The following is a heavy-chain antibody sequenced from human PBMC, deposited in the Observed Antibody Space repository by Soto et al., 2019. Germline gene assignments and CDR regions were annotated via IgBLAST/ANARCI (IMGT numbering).Heavy chain of an antibody. CDR2: ILVAGST. J-gene: IGHJ3*02. D-gene: IGHD2-8*02. CDR1: GFSCSSYD. Sequence: PGGSLRLSCAVSGFSCSSYDMSWVRQAPGKGLEWVSTILVAGSTHYPDSLRGRFAISRDTSKNTVFLQMNSLTAGDTAVYYCAKATATGGGAFDICGQGTMVTVSS. CDR3: AKATATGGGAFDI. V-gene: IGHV3-23*01.